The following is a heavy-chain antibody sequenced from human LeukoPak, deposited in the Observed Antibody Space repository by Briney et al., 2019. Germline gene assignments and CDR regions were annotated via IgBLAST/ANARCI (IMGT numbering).Heavy chain of an antibody. D-gene: IGHD2-15*01. V-gene: IGHV4-39*01. CDR2: VYHYGSP. J-gene: IGHJ5*02. Sequence: SETLSLTCTVSGGSITTNNFYWGRIRQPPGKGLEWIGSVYHYGSPYDNPSVKSRVSISVDTSQNQFSLRLSSVSAADTAVYYCATQSGLYQPFAHWGQGALVSVSS. CDR1: GGSITTNNFY. CDR3: ATQSGLYQPFAH.